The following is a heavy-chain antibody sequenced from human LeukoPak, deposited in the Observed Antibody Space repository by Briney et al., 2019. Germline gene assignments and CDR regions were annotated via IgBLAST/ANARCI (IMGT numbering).Heavy chain of an antibody. V-gene: IGHV3-72*01. CDR3: TRIFYYGSRGYYPDY. CDR1: GFTFSDHH. CDR2: SKNKNNAYST. D-gene: IGHD3-22*01. Sequence: PGGSLRLSCAASGFTFSDHHMDWVRQAPGKGLEWIGRSKNKNNAYSTVYAASVKGRFTFSRDDPKSSLYLQMNSLKTEDTAVYYCTRIFYYGSRGYYPDYWGQGTLVTVSS. J-gene: IGHJ4*02.